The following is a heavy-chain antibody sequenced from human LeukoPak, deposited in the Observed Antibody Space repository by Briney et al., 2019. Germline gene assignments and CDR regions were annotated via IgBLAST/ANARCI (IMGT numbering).Heavy chain of an antibody. CDR2: ISAYNGNT. Sequence: ASVKVSCKASGGTFSSYAISWVRQAPGQGLEWMAWISAYNGNTEYSQNFQGRVTMTMDTSTSTAYMELKSLTADDTAIYYCAREPGVAAAAVPFDYWGQGTLVTVSS. V-gene: IGHV1-18*01. J-gene: IGHJ4*02. CDR1: GGTFSSYA. CDR3: AREPGVAAAAVPFDY. D-gene: IGHD6-19*01.